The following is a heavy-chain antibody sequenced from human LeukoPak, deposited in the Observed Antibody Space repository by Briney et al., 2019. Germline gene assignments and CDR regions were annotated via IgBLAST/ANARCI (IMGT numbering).Heavy chain of an antibody. CDR2: IYYCGST. J-gene: IGHJ4*02. Sequence: SETLSLTCTVSGGSISSSSYYWGWIRQPPGKGLERIGGIYYCGSTSYNPSLKSRVTISVDTSKKQFSLKLSSVTAADTAVYYCAKSDYYASGLDYWGQGTLVTVSP. CDR1: GGSISSSSYY. D-gene: IGHD3-10*01. V-gene: IGHV4-39*07. CDR3: AKSDYYASGLDY.